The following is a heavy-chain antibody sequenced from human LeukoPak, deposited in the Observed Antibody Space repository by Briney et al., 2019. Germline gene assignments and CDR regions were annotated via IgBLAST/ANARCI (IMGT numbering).Heavy chain of an antibody. D-gene: IGHD5-18*01. CDR3: ASPGYSYGTYMDV. V-gene: IGHV1-69*05. Sequence: SVKVSCKASGGTFSSYAISWVRQAPGQGLEWMGRIIPIFGTANYAQKFQGRVTMTRNTSISTAYMELSSLRSEDTAVYYCASPGYSYGTYMDVWGKGTTVTVSS. J-gene: IGHJ6*03. CDR1: GGTFSSYA. CDR2: IIPIFGTA.